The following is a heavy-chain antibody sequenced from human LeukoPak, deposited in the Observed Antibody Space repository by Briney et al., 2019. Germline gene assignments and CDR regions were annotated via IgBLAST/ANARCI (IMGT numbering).Heavy chain of an antibody. V-gene: IGHV7-4-1*02. CDR3: VRGIDTTGYFNY. CDR2: IDTNTGSP. J-gene: IGHJ4*02. CDR1: GYTFTTYP. D-gene: IGHD3-22*01. Sequence: GASVTVSCKASGYTFTTYPINWVRQAPGQGLEWMGWIDTNTGSPTYAPGLTGRFVFSLDTSVSTAFLQINSLKAEDTALYYCVRGIDTTGYFNYWGQGTLVTVSS.